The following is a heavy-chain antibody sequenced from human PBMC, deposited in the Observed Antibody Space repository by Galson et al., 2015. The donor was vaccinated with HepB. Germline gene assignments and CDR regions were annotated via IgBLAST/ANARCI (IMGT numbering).Heavy chain of an antibody. D-gene: IGHD6-6*01. CDR2: INHSGST. Sequence: LSLTCAVYGGSFSGYYWIWIRQPPGKGLEWIGEINHSGSTNYNPSLKSRVTISVDTSKNQFSLKLSSVTAADTAVYYCARAGSSSVDYWGQGTLVTVSS. CDR1: GGSFSGYY. CDR3: ARAGSSSVDY. V-gene: IGHV4-34*01. J-gene: IGHJ4*02.